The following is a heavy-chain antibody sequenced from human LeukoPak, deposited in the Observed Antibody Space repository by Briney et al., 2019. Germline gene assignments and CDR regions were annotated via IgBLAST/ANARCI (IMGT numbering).Heavy chain of an antibody. CDR2: INAGNGNT. V-gene: IGHV1-3*01. Sequence: ASVKVSCKASGYTFTSYAMHWVRQAPGQRLEWMGWINAGNGNTKYSQKFQGRVTITRDTSASTAYMELSSLRSEDTAVYYCARGSSGWYPPGDYWGQGTLVTVSS. J-gene: IGHJ4*02. CDR3: ARGSSGWYPPGDY. D-gene: IGHD6-19*01. CDR1: GYTFTSYA.